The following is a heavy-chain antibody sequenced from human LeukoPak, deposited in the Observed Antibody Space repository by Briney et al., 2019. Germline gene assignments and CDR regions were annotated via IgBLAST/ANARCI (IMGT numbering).Heavy chain of an antibody. CDR2: INHSGST. D-gene: IGHD3-3*01. V-gene: IGHV4-34*01. J-gene: IGHJ6*03. CDR1: GGSFSGYY. Sequence: SETLSLTCAVYGGSFSGYYWSWIRQPPGKGLEWIGEINHSGSTNYNPSLKSRVTISVDTSKNQFSLKLSSVTAADTAVYYCARGVNYDFWSGYYDYYYYMDVWGKGTTVTVSS. CDR3: ARGVNYDFWSGYYDYYYYMDV.